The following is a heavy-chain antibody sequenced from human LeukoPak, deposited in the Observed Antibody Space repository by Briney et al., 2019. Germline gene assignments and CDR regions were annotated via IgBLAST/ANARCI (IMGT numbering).Heavy chain of an antibody. CDR3: AKGGDTTYYFDY. D-gene: IGHD5-18*01. J-gene: IGHJ4*02. V-gene: IGHV3-23*01. CDR2: ISGSGGST. CDR1: GFTFSSYW. Sequence: PGGSLRLSCAASGFTFSSYWMHWVRQAPGKGLEWVSAISGSGGSTYYADSVKGRFTISRDNSKNTLYLQMNSLRAEDTAVYYCAKGGDTTYYFDYWGQGTLVTVSS.